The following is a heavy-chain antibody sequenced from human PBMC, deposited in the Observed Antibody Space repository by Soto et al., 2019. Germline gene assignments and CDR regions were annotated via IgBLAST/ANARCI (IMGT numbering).Heavy chain of an antibody. J-gene: IGHJ5*02. CDR1: GFTFGTTD. V-gene: IGHV3-23*01. Sequence: QLLQSGGGLVQPGGSLTLSCAASGFTFGTTDMSWVRQAPGEGVEWVSTIDGSGGITYYADSVKGRFTISRDNSRNTVYLQMNSLRGDDTALYYCVKNSGWFNPWGQGALVTVSS. CDR3: VKNSGWFNP. CDR2: IDGSGGIT. D-gene: IGHD3-10*01.